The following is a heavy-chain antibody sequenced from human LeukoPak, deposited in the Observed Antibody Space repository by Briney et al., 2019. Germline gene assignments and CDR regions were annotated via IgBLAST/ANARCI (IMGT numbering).Heavy chain of an antibody. CDR2: VSSDGSHT. CDR1: GFTFNTYG. J-gene: IGHJ6*02. CDR3: ARGQLRYFDWLSSNYYYGMDV. Sequence: GSLRLSCAASGFTFNTYGLHWVRQAPGKGLEWVAVVSSDGSHTFYGDSVKGRFTISRDNSKNTLYLQMNSLRSEDTAVYFCARGQLRYFDWLSSNYYYGMDVWGQGTTVTVSS. V-gene: IGHV3-30*03. D-gene: IGHD3-9*01.